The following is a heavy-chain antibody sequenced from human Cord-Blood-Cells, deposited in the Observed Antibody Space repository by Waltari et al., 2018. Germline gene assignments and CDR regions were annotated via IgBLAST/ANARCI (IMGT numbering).Heavy chain of an antibody. CDR1: GYTLTELS. J-gene: IGHJ5*02. Sequence: QVQLVQSGAEVKKPGDSVKVSCKVSGYTLTELSMNWVQPAPRKGLEWMGGFDPEDGETIYAQKFQGRVTMTEDTSTDTAYMELSSLRSEDTAVYYCATDRSFGVVTNWFDPWGQGTLVTVSS. CDR3: ATDRSFGVVTNWFDP. CDR2: FDPEDGET. V-gene: IGHV1-24*01. D-gene: IGHD3-3*01.